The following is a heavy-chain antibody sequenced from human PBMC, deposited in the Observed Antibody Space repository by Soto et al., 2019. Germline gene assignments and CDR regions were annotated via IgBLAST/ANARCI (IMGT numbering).Heavy chain of an antibody. D-gene: IGHD5-18*01. CDR2: IYHSGST. CDR3: ARPLYSYGPMDV. CDR1: GGSISSSNW. Sequence: PSETLSLTCAVSGGSISSSNWWSWVRQPPGKGLEWIGEIYHSGSTNYNPSLKSRVTISVDTSKNQFSLKLSSVTAADTAVYYCARPLYSYGPMDVWGQGTTVTVSS. J-gene: IGHJ6*02. V-gene: IGHV4-4*02.